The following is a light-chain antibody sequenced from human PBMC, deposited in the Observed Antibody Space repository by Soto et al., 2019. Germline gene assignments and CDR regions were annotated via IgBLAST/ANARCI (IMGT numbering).Light chain of an antibody. CDR1: QSVSSY. CDR3: QHRSNWLA. CDR2: DAS. J-gene: IGKJ4*01. V-gene: IGKV3-11*01. Sequence: EMVLTHSPSTLSLSPVEISTLSFRASQSVSSYLAWYQQKPGQAPRLLIYDASNRATGIPARFSGSGSGTDFTLTITSLEPEDFAVYYCQHRSNWLAFGGGTKVDIK.